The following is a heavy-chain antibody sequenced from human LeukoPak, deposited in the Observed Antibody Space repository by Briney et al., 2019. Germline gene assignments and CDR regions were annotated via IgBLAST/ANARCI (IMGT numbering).Heavy chain of an antibody. J-gene: IGHJ3*02. Sequence: ASVKVSCKASEYTFTGYYMHWVRQAPGQGLEWMGWINPNSGGTNYAQKFQGRVTMTRDTSISTAYMELSRLRSDDTAVYYCARAAGGSSGWYSQAFDIWGQGTMVTVSS. CDR2: INPNSGGT. D-gene: IGHD6-19*01. V-gene: IGHV1-2*02. CDR1: EYTFTGYY. CDR3: ARAAGGSSGWYSQAFDI.